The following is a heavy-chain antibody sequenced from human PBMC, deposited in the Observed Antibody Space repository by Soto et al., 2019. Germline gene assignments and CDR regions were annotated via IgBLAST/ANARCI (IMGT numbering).Heavy chain of an antibody. V-gene: IGHV3-23*01. D-gene: IGHD6-13*01. J-gene: IGHJ4*01. CDR2: ISTAVGAT. CDR1: GFTFSNHA. CDR3: AKDRTAAARNFDY. Sequence: GGSLRLSCAVSGFTFSNHAMSWVRQAPGKGLEWVSAISTAVGATYYADSVKGRFTISRDDSNNTLFLQMNSLRAEDTAVYYCAKDRTAAARNFDYWGHGTLVTVSS.